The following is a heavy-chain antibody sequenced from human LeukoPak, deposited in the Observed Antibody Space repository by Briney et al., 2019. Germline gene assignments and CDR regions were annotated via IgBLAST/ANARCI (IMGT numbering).Heavy chain of an antibody. CDR1: GGSISSGDYY. Sequence: SQTLSLTCTVSGGSISSGDYYWSWIRQPPGKGLEWIGYIYYSGSTYYNPSLKSQVTISVDTSKNQFSLKLSSVTAADTAVYYCARVPDYGGIDYWGKGTLVTVSS. D-gene: IGHD4-23*01. CDR3: ARVPDYGGIDY. CDR2: IYYSGST. V-gene: IGHV4-30-4*01. J-gene: IGHJ4*02.